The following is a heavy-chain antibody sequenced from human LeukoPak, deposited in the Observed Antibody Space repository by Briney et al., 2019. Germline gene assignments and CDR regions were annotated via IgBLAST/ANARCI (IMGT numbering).Heavy chain of an antibody. V-gene: IGHV5-51*01. CDR2: MYPGDSDI. CDR3: ATPQCGY. CDR1: EYSFTCHW. Sequence: PGEALIISCKGSEYSFTCHWIGGLRHLAGEGVGWMGIMYPGDSDITYRPSFHGQVTISADKSISTAYLQWSSLQASDTAMYYCATPQCGYWGQGTLVIVSS. J-gene: IGHJ4*02. D-gene: IGHD2-21*01.